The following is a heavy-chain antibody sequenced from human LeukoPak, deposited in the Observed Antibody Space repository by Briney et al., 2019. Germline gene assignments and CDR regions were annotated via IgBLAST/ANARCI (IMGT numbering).Heavy chain of an antibody. V-gene: IGHV3-23*01. Sequence: PGGSLRLSCAASGFTFSSYAMSWVRQAPGKGLEWVSAISGSGGSTYYADSVKGRFTISRDNSKNTLYLQMNSLRAEDTAVYYCAKDTYYYDSSGSDYWGQGTLVTVSS. CDR3: AKDTYYYDSSGSDY. D-gene: IGHD3-22*01. J-gene: IGHJ4*02. CDR2: ISGSGGST. CDR1: GFTFSSYA.